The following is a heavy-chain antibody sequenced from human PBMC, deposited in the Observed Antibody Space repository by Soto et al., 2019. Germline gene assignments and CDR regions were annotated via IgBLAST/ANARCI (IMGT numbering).Heavy chain of an antibody. CDR3: ARGLNGYLHYFDY. CDR2: ISAYNGNT. D-gene: IGHD5-18*01. J-gene: IGHJ4*02. V-gene: IGHV1-18*01. Sequence: ASVKVSCKASGYTFTNFGISWVRQAPGQGLEWMGWISAYNGNTNCAQNFQGRVTITRDTSASTAYMELSSLRSEDTAVYYCARGLNGYLHYFDYWGQGTPVTVSS. CDR1: GYTFTNFG.